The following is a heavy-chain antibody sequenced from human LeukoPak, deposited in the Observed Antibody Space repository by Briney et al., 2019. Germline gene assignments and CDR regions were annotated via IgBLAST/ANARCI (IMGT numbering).Heavy chain of an antibody. CDR1: GGSFSGYY. V-gene: IGHV4-34*01. CDR2: INHSGST. Sequence: SETLSLTCAVYGGSFSGYYWSWIRQPPGKGLEWIGEINHSGSTNYNPSLKSRVTISVDTSKNQFSLKLSSVTAADTAVYYCAKNYGGYDFWSGYYGLFYYGMDVWGQGTTVTVPS. CDR3: AKNYGGYDFWSGYYGLFYYGMDV. D-gene: IGHD3-3*01. J-gene: IGHJ6*02.